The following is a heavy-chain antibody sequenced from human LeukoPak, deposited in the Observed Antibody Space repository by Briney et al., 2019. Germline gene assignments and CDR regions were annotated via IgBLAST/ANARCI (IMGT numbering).Heavy chain of an antibody. CDR2: ISSSSTI. V-gene: IGHV3-48*01. CDR3: ARPRYWTVTDAFDI. CDR1: GFTFSSYA. D-gene: IGHD4-17*01. J-gene: IGHJ3*02. Sequence: GGSLRLSCAASGFTFSSYAMSWVRQAPGKGLEWVSYISSSSTIYYADSVKGRFTISRDNAKNSPYLQMNSLRAEDTAVYYCARPRYWTVTDAFDIWGQGTMVTVSS.